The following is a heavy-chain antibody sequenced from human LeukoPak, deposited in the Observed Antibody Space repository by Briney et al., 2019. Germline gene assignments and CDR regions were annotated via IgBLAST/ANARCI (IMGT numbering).Heavy chain of an antibody. J-gene: IGHJ4*02. Sequence: SETLSLTCTVSGGSISSYYWSWIRQPPGKGLEWIGYIYYSGSTNYNPSLKSRVTISVDTSKNQFSLKLSSVTAADTAVYYCARIRDGIYFDYWGQGTLVTVSS. D-gene: IGHD4-17*01. CDR1: GGSISSYY. V-gene: IGHV4-59*01. CDR3: ARIRDGIYFDY. CDR2: IYYSGST.